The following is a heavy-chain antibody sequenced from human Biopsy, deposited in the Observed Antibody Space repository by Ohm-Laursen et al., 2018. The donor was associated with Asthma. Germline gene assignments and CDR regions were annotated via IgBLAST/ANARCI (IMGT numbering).Heavy chain of an antibody. Sequence: SLRLSCAASGFTFDDYGMHWVRQAQGKGLEWVSGISWNSGSIGYADSVKGRFTISRDNAKNSLYLQMNSLRVEDTALYYCAKATLGDIGKDYWGQGTLVTVSP. J-gene: IGHJ4*02. D-gene: IGHD2-21*01. V-gene: IGHV3-9*01. CDR2: ISWNSGSI. CDR1: GFTFDDYG. CDR3: AKATLGDIGKDY.